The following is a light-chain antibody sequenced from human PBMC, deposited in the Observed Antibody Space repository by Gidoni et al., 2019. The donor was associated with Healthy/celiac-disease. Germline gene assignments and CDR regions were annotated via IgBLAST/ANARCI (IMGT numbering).Light chain of an antibody. J-gene: IGKJ5*01. CDR3: QQRSNWPPT. V-gene: IGKV3-11*01. Sequence: VSTQSPPALSLSPGERTTLTCSASQSDSSYLAWYQQKPGQAPRLLIYEASNRAAVIPARFGGGGSGADFTLTISSLEPEEFAVYCYQQRSNWPPTFGQGTRLEIK. CDR2: EAS. CDR1: QSDSSY.